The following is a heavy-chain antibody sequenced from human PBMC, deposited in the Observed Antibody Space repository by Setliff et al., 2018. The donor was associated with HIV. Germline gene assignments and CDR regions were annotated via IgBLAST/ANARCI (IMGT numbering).Heavy chain of an antibody. CDR1: GTSISSGNFY. J-gene: IGHJ4*02. Sequence: PSETLSLTCSVSGTSISSGNFYWGWTRQPAGKGLEWIGHIYTDGTIKFNPSLKSRLSISLDTSKNQFYLNLNSVTAADTAIYYCERGGQSSGYGIEYWGQGKLGTVPQ. V-gene: IGHV4-61*09. D-gene: IGHD5-12*01. CDR2: IYTDGTI. CDR3: ERGGQSSGYGIEY.